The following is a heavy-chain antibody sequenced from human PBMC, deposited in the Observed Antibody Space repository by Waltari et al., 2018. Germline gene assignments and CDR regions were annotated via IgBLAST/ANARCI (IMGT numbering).Heavy chain of an antibody. Sequence: QLQLQESGPGLVTPSETLSLTCTVSGGSISSRRYSWGWIRQPPGTGLEWIGSIYYSGSTYYNPSLKSRVTISVDTSKNQFSLKLSSVTAADTAVYYCARVSPDCSGGSCYSGWFDPWGQGTLVTVSS. CDR2: IYYSGST. D-gene: IGHD2-15*01. J-gene: IGHJ5*02. CDR1: GGSISSRRYS. V-gene: IGHV4-39*07. CDR3: ARVSPDCSGGSCYSGWFDP.